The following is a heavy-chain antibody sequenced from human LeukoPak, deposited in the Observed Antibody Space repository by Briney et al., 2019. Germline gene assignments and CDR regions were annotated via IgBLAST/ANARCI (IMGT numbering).Heavy chain of an antibody. Sequence: ASVKVSCKASGYTFTSYAMHWVRQAPGQGLEWMGWISAYNGNTNYAQKLQGRVTMTTDTSTSTAYMELRSLRSDDTAVYYCARAARYYCDSSGYYSYWGQGTLVTVSS. D-gene: IGHD3-22*01. V-gene: IGHV1-18*01. CDR1: GYTFTSYA. CDR3: ARAARYYCDSSGYYSY. CDR2: ISAYNGNT. J-gene: IGHJ4*02.